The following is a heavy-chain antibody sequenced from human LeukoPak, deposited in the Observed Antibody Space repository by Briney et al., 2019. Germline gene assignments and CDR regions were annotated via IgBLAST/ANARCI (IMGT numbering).Heavy chain of an antibody. J-gene: IGHJ4*02. CDR2: INSDGSSR. Sequence: GGSLRLSCAASGFTFSSYWMHWVRQAPGKGLVWVSGINSDGSSRRYADSVKGRFTISRDNAKNTMYLQMNSLRAEDTAVYYCAKDFAIVATYYFDYWGQGTLVTVSS. CDR1: GFTFSSYW. V-gene: IGHV3-74*01. D-gene: IGHD5-12*01. CDR3: AKDFAIVATYYFDY.